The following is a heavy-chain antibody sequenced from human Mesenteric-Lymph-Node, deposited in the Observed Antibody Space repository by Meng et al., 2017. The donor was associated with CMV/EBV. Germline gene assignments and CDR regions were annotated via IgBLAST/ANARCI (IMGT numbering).Heavy chain of an antibody. CDR1: GFTFSDYY. CDR2: ISYDGSNK. J-gene: IGHJ6*02. CDR3: ARDGPPLVEVYGMDV. D-gene: IGHD2-21*01. V-gene: IGHV3-30*04. Sequence: GGSLRLSCAASGFTFSDYYMNWVRQAPGKGLEWVAVISYDGSNKYYADSVKGRFTISRDNSKNTLYLQMNSLRAEDTAVYYCARDGPPLVEVYGMDVWGQGTTVTVSS.